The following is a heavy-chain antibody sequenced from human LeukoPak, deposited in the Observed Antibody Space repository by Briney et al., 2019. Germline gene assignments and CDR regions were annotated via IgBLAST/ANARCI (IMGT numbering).Heavy chain of an antibody. D-gene: IGHD3-3*01. J-gene: IGHJ4*02. CDR1: GGSISSSSYY. CDR2: IYTSGST. V-gene: IGHV4-61*05. Sequence: SETLSLTCTVSGGSISSSSYYWGWIRQPPGKGLEWIGRIYTSGSTNYNPSLKSRVTMSVDTSKNQFSLKLSSLTAADTAVYYCARGGRRFLEWLPDYWGQGSLVTVSS. CDR3: ARGGRRFLEWLPDY.